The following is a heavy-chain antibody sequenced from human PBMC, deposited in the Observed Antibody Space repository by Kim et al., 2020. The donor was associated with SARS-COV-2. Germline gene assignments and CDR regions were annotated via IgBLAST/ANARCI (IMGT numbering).Heavy chain of an antibody. V-gene: IGHV3-53*01. J-gene: IGHJ2*01. CDR2: IYSGGST. D-gene: IGHD3-10*01. CDR3: ARGRITMVRGLVPGSVYFAL. Sequence: GGSLRLSCAASGFTVSSNYMSWVRQAPGKGLEWVSVIYSGGSTYYADSVKGRFTISRDNSKNTLYLQMNSLRAEDTAVYYCARGRITMVRGLVPGSVYFALWGRGTLVAVSS. CDR1: GFTVSSNY.